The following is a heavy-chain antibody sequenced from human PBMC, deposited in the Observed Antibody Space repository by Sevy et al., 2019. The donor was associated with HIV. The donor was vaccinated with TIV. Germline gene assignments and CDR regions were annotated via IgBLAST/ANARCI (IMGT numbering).Heavy chain of an antibody. CDR2: ISGHNGNT. CDR1: GFTFTSYG. J-gene: IGHJ6*02. D-gene: IGHD2-2*01. V-gene: IGHV1-18*01. Sequence: ASVKVSCKTSGFTFTSYGISWVRQAPGQGLEWMGWISGHNGNTDYAQNFQGRVIMTTDTSTSTAYMELRSLRSDDTAVYYCARMGGDCISSNCYYYYGMGVWGQGTTVTVSS. CDR3: ARMGGDCISSNCYYYYGMGV.